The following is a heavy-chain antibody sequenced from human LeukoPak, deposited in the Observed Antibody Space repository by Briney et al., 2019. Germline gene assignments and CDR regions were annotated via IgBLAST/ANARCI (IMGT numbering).Heavy chain of an antibody. CDR3: ARGFGDSRVHYYYGMDV. Sequence: GGSLRLSCAASGFTFSSYWMHWVRQAPGKGPVWVSRINDDGNSITYADSVKGRFTISRDNAKNRLYLQMNSLRAEDTAVYFCARGFGDSRVHYYYGMDVWGQGTTVTASS. CDR2: INDDGNSI. J-gene: IGHJ6*02. D-gene: IGHD4-17*01. CDR1: GFTFSSYW. V-gene: IGHV3-74*03.